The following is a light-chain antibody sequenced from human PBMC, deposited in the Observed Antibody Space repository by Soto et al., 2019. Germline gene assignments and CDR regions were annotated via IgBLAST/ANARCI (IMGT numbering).Light chain of an antibody. Sequence: EIVMTQSPATLSVSPGERVILSCRASQSVSDNLAWYQQKPGQAPRLLIYGSSTRATTIPARFSGRVSGTEFTLTISRLQSEDLAVYYAEHSNNWDYTFGEGTKLDI. J-gene: IGKJ2*01. CDR1: QSVSDN. CDR3: EHSNNWDYT. V-gene: IGKV3-15*01. CDR2: GSS.